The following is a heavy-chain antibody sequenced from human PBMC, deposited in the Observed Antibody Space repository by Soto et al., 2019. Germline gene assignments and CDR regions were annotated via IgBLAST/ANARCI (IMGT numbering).Heavy chain of an antibody. D-gene: IGHD3-10*01. Sequence: QVQLQQWGAGLLKPSETLSLTCAVYGGSFSGYYWSWIRQPPGKGLEWIGEINHSGSTKYNPSLKSRVTISVDTSKNQCPLRLSSVTAADTAVYYCARAYLWFGESHFDYWGQGPLVTVSS. V-gene: IGHV4-34*01. CDR3: ARAYLWFGESHFDY. J-gene: IGHJ4*02. CDR2: INHSGST. CDR1: GGSFSGYY.